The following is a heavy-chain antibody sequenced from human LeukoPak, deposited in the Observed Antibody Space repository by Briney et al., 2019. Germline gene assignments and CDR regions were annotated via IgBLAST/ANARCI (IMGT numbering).Heavy chain of an antibody. CDR2: ISGSGGST. CDR1: GFTFSSYG. V-gene: IGHV3-23*01. D-gene: IGHD3-10*01. Sequence: GGSLRLSCAASGFTFSSYGMSWVRQAPGKGLEWVSAISGSGGSTYYADSVKGRFTISRDNAKNSLYLQMNSLRAEDTAVYYCARGLYYVDIWGQGTMVTVSS. J-gene: IGHJ3*02. CDR3: ARGLYYVDI.